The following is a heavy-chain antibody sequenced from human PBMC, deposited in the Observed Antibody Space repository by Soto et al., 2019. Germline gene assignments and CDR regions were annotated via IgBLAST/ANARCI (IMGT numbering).Heavy chain of an antibody. Sequence: ASVKVSCKASGGTFSSYTISWVRQAPGQGLEWMGRIIPILGIANYAQKFQGRVTITADKSTSTAYMELSSLRSEDTAVYYCARYRSGYCSSTSCHNWFDPWGQGTLVTVSS. CDR1: GGTFSSYT. J-gene: IGHJ5*02. CDR3: ARYRSGYCSSTSCHNWFDP. D-gene: IGHD2-2*01. CDR2: IIPILGIA. V-gene: IGHV1-69*02.